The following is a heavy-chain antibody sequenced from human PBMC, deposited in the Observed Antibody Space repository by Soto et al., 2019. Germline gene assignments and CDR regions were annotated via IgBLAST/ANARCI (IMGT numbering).Heavy chain of an antibody. CDR2: ISYDGSNK. V-gene: IGHV3-30*18. CDR3: AKLMTNFDY. J-gene: IGHJ4*02. Sequence: PGGSLRLSCAASGFTFSSYGMHWVRQAPGKGLEWVAVISYDGSNKYYADSAKGRFTISRDNSKNTLYLQMNCLRAEDTAVYYCAKLMTNFDYWGQGTLVTVSS. CDR1: GFTFSSYG.